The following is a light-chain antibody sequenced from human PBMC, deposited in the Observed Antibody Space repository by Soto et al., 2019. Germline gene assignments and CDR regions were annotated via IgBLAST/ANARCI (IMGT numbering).Light chain of an antibody. V-gene: IGKV3-15*01. CDR3: QHYNNWLGT. CDR2: GAS. CDR1: QSVSSY. J-gene: IGKJ4*01. Sequence: EIVLTQSPATLSLSPGERATLSCRASQSVSSYLAWYQQKLGQAPRLLIYGASTRAAGIPARFSGSGSGTEFFLNISSLQSEDSAIYYCQHYNNWLGTFGGGTKVDI.